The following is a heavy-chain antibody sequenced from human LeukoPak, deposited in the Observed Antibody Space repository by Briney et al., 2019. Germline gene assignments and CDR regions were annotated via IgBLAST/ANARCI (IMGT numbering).Heavy chain of an antibody. CDR3: ARGRSITLLRGVALSDGFDV. V-gene: IGHV3-21*06. D-gene: IGHD3-10*01. Sequence: GGSLRLSCEASGFPFSNYGTNWVRQAPGKGLEWVSFTDTSGNYIYYGDSVKGRFTISRDNARNLLYLQMNGLRAEDTAVYYCARGRSITLLRGVALSDGFDVWGQGAMVAVSS. CDR1: GFPFSNYG. CDR2: TDTSGNYI. J-gene: IGHJ3*01.